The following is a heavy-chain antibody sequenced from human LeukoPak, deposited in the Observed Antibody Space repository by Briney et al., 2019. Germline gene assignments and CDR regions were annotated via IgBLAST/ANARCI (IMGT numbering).Heavy chain of an antibody. CDR1: GFTFSSYW. V-gene: IGHV3-7*01. CDR2: IKQDESEK. J-gene: IGHJ4*02. CDR3: ARAGSFSSSYGVSWDY. D-gene: IGHD2-15*01. Sequence: GGSLRLSCAASGFTFSSYWMSWVRQAPGKGLEWVANIKQDESEKYYVDSVKGRFTISRDNAKNSLFLQMNSLRAEDTAVYYCARAGSFSSSYGVSWDYWGQGALVAVSS.